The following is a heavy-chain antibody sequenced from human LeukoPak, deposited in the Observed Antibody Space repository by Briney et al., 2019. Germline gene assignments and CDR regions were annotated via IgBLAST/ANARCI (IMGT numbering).Heavy chain of an antibody. V-gene: IGHV3-7*04. D-gene: IGHD5-18*01. Sequence: PGGSLRLSCAASEFTFSNYWMNWVRQAPGKGLEWVANIKQDGSEKYYVDSVKGRFTISRDNAKNSLYLQMNSLRAEDTVVYYCARDRRYSYIDYWGQGTLVTVSS. J-gene: IGHJ4*02. CDR2: IKQDGSEK. CDR3: ARDRRYSYIDY. CDR1: EFTFSNYW.